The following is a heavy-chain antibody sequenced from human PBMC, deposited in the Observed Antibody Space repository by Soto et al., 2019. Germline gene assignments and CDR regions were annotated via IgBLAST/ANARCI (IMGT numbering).Heavy chain of an antibody. Sequence: HPGGSLRLSCAASGFTFSSYGMHWVRQAPGKGLEWVSYISSSGRTIYYADSVKGRFTSSRDNAKNSLYLQMNSLRAEDTAVYYCARDRPGAYSGYDSQVDIWAQGTMVTVSS. D-gene: IGHD5-12*01. V-gene: IGHV3-48*04. CDR3: ARDRPGAYSGYDSQVDI. CDR1: GFTFSSYG. J-gene: IGHJ3*02. CDR2: ISSSGRTI.